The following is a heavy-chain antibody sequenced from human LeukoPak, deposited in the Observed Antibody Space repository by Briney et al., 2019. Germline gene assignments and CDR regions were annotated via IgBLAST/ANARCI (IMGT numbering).Heavy chain of an antibody. J-gene: IGHJ5*02. Sequence: PSETLSLTCTVSGYSISSGYYWGWIRQPPGKGLEWIGSIYHSGRTYYNPSLKSRVTISVDTSKNQFSLKLSSVTAADTAVYYCARAPGDFERWVDPWGQGTLVTVSS. CDR3: ARAPGDFERWVDP. CDR2: IYHSGRT. D-gene: IGHD3-3*01. CDR1: GYSISSGYY. V-gene: IGHV4-38-2*02.